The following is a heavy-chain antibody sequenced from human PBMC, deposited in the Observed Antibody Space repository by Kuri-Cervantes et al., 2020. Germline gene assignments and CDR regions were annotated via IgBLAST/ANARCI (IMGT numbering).Heavy chain of an antibody. J-gene: IGHJ6*02. CDR2: IHYSGST. D-gene: IGHD2-8*01. CDR3: ARRMGTYYGMDV. V-gene: IGHV4-28*01. CDR1: GYSISSSNW. Sequence: SETLSLTCAVSGYSISSSNWWGWIRQLPGKGLEWIGHIHYSGSTYYRPSLKSRVTMSVDTSKNQFSLRLSAVTAADTALYYCARRMGTYYGMDVWGQGTTVTVSS.